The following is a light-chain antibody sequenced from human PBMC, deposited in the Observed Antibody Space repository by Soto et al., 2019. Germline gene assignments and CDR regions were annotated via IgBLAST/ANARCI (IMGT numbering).Light chain of an antibody. J-gene: IGKJ5*01. CDR2: GAS. CDR3: QQYGRSIT. V-gene: IGKV3-20*01. CDR1: PSFSVSY. Sequence: DMVSTSPPSTLPFLPRERPTLSCMASPSFSVSYLAWYQQKPGQAPRLLIYGASSRATGIPDRFSRSGSGTDFTLTISGLEPEDFAVYYCQQYGRSITFGQGTRLEIK.